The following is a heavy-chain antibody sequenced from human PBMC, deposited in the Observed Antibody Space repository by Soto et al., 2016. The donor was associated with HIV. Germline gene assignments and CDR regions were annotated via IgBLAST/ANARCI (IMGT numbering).Heavy chain of an antibody. D-gene: IGHD3-22*01. CDR3: AKVDYYDSSRRWFDP. CDR1: GFTFSSYA. V-gene: IGHV3-23*04. J-gene: IGHJ5*02. CDR2: ISGSGGST. Sequence: EVQLVESGGGVVQPGRSLRLSCAASGFTFSSYAMSWVRQAPGKGLEWVSAISGSGGSTYYADSVKGRFTISRDNSKNTLYLQMNSLRAEDTAVYYCAKVDYYDSSRRWFDPWGQGTLVTVSS.